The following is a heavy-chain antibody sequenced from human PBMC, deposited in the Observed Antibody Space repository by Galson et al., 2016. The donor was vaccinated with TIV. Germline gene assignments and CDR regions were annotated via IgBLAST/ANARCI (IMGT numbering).Heavy chain of an antibody. D-gene: IGHD2-2*01. V-gene: IGHV6-1*01. CDR3: TSAAVKNGAICYATCETFDI. J-gene: IGHJ3*02. CDR2: TYYRSRWYY. CDR1: GDSVSSDSAA. Sequence: CAISGDSVSSDSAAWNWVRQSPSRGLEWLGRTYYRSRWYYDYKVSVKSRITIKPDKSKNQFSLQLNSVTPEDTAVYYCTSAAVKNGAICYATCETFDIWGQGTMVIVSS.